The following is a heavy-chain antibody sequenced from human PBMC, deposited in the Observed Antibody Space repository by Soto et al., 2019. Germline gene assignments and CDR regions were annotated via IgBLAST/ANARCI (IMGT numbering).Heavy chain of an antibody. D-gene: IGHD3-10*01. CDR3: ARAHPFTYGKYFDY. J-gene: IGHJ4*02. CDR1: WGPSVDLF. Sequence: PLEPLCLPWTVVWGPSVDLFGRRILQPPGKGLEWIGYIYYSGSTNYNPSLKSRVTISVDTSKNQFSLKLSSVTAADTAVYYCARAHPFTYGKYFDYWGQGTLVTSPQ. V-gene: IGHV4-59*11. CDR2: IYYSGST.